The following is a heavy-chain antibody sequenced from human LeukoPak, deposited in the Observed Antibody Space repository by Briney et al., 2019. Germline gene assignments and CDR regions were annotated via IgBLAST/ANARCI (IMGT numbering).Heavy chain of an antibody. CDR2: IYSGGST. D-gene: IGHD3-9*01. CDR3: ARSGVLRYFGNS. Sequence: GGSLILSCAASGFTVRSNYMSWVRPVPGKGLEWVSVIYSGGSTYYADSVKGRFNTSRDISKNTVYLQMNSLRAEDTAVYYCARSGVLRYFGNSWGQGTLVTVSS. V-gene: IGHV3-66*01. CDR1: GFTVRSNY. J-gene: IGHJ4*02.